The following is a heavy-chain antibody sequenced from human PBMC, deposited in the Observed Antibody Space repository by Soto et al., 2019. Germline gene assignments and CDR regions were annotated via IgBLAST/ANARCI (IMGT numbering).Heavy chain of an antibody. CDR1: GFTFSSYA. CDR2: ISGSGGST. J-gene: IGHJ6*03. Sequence: GGSLRLSCAASGFTFSSYAMSWVRQAPGKGLEWVSAISGSGGSTYYADPVKGRFTISRDNSKNTLYLQMNSLRAEDMAVYYCAKGGTMVRGVIMDYYYYYYMDVWGKGTTVTVSS. CDR3: AKGGTMVRGVIMDYYYYYYMDV. V-gene: IGHV3-23*01. D-gene: IGHD3-10*01.